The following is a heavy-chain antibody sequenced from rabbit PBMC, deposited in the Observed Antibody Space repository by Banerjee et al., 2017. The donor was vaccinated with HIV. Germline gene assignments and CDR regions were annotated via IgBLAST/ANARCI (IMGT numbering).Heavy chain of an antibody. CDR1: GFSFSSSYL. Sequence: QSLEESGGDLVKPGASLTLTCTASGFSFSSSYLICWVRQAPGKGLEWIACIDAGSSGTTYYANWAKGRFTISKTSSTTVTLQMTSLTDADTATYFCGRYDKTYFGLWGQGTLVTVS. V-gene: IGHV1S40*01. J-gene: IGHJ4*01. CDR3: GRYDKTYFGL. CDR2: IDAGSSGTT.